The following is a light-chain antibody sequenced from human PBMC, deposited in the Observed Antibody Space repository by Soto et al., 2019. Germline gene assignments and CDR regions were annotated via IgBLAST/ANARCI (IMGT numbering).Light chain of an antibody. V-gene: IGKV1-27*01. CDR2: DAS. CDR3: QKCKSAPYT. J-gene: IGKJ3*01. CDR1: QGISNS. Sequence: DIQMTQSPSSLSASIGDRVTITCRASQGISNSLAWYQQKPGKGPILLIYDASTLQSGVPSRFSGSGSGTDFTLTINSLQPEDVATYYCQKCKSAPYTFGPGTKVDIK.